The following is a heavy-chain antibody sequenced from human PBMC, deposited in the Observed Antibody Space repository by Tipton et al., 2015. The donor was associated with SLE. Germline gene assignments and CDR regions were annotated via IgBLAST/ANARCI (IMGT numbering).Heavy chain of an antibody. D-gene: IGHD6-19*01. CDR3: ARDWGSGWYLFDP. CDR1: GDSISSGDYY. V-gene: IGHV4-30-4*01. J-gene: IGHJ5*02. Sequence: SLTCTVSGDSISSGDYYWSWIRQPPGKGLEWIGYIYYSGSFYDNPSLESRVTISVDTSKNQFSLKLSSVTVADTAVYYCARDWGSGWYLFDPWGQGTLVTVSS. CDR2: IYYSGSF.